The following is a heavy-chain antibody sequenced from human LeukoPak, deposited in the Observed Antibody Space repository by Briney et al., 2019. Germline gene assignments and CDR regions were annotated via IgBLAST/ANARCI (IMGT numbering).Heavy chain of an antibody. CDR3: ARTPLKY. V-gene: IGHV1-3*01. CDR1: GYTFTSYG. CDR2: INAGNGNT. J-gene: IGHJ4*02. Sequence: ASVKVSCKASGYTFTSYGISWVRQAPGQGLEWMGWINAGNGNTKYSQKFQGRVTITRDTSASTAYMELSSLRSEDTAVYYCARTPLKYWGQGTLVTVSS.